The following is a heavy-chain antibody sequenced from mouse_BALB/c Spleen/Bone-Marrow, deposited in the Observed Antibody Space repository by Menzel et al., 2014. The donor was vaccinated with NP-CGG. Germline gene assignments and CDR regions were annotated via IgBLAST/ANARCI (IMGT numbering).Heavy chain of an antibody. CDR2: INPSTTYS. Sequence: VQLQQSGAELAKPGASVKMSCKASGYTFTSYWMHWVKQRPGQGLEWIGYINPSTTYSAYNQKFKDKATLTADKSSSTAYMQLSSLTSEDSAAYYCALYYRYDYFDYWGQGTTLTVSS. D-gene: IGHD2-14*01. V-gene: IGHV1-7*01. CDR1: GYTFTSYW. J-gene: IGHJ2*01. CDR3: ALYYRYDYFDY.